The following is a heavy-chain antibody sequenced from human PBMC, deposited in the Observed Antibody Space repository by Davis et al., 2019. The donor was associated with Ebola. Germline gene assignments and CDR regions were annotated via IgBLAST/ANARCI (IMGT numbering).Heavy chain of an antibody. CDR3: ARDGENYSDLDY. D-gene: IGHD3-10*01. V-gene: IGHV3-74*01. CDR2: IKSDGSTK. J-gene: IGHJ4*02. Sequence: HTGESLKISCVASGFTFTTSTMHWVRQAPGKGLVWVSRIKSDGSTKSYADSVKGRFTISRDNAKNTLFLQMNSLRAEDTAVYYCARDGENYSDLDYWGQGTLVTVSS. CDR1: GFTFTTST.